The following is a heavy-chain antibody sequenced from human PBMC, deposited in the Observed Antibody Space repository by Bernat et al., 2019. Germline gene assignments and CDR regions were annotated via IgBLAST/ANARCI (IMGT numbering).Heavy chain of an antibody. CDR2: ISSSSSYI. D-gene: IGHD2-15*01. J-gene: IGHJ6*02. V-gene: IGHV3-21*01. CDR3: ARDGFYCSGGSCYSENYGMDV. CDR1: GFTFSSYS. Sequence: EVQLVESGGGLVKPGGSLRLSCAASGFTFSSYSMNWVRQAPGKGLEWVSSISSSSSYIYYADSVKGRFTISRDNAKNSLYLQMNSLRAEDTAVYYCARDGFYCSGGSCYSENYGMDVWGQGTTVTVSS.